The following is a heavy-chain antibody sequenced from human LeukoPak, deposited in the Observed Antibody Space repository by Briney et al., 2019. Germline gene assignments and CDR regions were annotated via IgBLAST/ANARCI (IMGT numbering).Heavy chain of an antibody. J-gene: IGHJ4*02. Sequence: SETLSLTCTVSGGSITSYYWSWIRQPAGKGLEWIGRLYTSGSTNYNPSLKSRVTISVDKSKNQFSLNLSSETAADTAVYYCARGSWSFDYWGQGTLVTVSS. CDR3: ARGSWSFDY. CDR1: GGSITSYY. V-gene: IGHV4-4*07. CDR2: LYTSGST. D-gene: IGHD6-13*01.